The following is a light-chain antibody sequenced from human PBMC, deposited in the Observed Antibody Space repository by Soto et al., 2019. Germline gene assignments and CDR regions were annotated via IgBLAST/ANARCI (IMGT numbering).Light chain of an antibody. V-gene: IGKV2-30*01. CDR2: KVS. CDR3: RQGAHWPT. CDR1: QSLVYSDGNTY. J-gene: IGKJ1*01. Sequence: DVVMTQSPLSLPVTLGQPASISCRSSQSLVYSDGNTYLNWFQQRPGKSPRRLISKVSNRDSGVSDRVSGSGSGTDFTLKISRVEAEDVGVYYCRQGAHWPTFGQGTKLDIK.